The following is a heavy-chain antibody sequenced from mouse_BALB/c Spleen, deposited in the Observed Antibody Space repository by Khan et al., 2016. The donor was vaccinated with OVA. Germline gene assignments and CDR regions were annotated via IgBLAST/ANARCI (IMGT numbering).Heavy chain of an antibody. CDR1: GFSLTTYG. CDR3: ARNSYMYDFTY. Sequence: VQLQESGPGLVQPSQSLSITCTVSGFSLTTYGVHWVRQSPGKGLEWLGLIWSGGNTDYNAAFISRLSITKDNSKSQVFFKMNSLQADDTAISYCARNSYMYDFTYWGQGTLVTVSA. CDR2: IWSGGNT. J-gene: IGHJ3*01. V-gene: IGHV2-2*01. D-gene: IGHD2-14*01.